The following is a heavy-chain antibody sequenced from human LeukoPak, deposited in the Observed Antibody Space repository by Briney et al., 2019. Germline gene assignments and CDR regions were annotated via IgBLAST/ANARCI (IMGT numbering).Heavy chain of an antibody. D-gene: IGHD4-17*01. V-gene: IGHV1-18*01. CDR3: ASSYGDYDYYYYGMDV. J-gene: IGHJ6*02. CDR1: GYTFTSYG. Sequence: GASVPVSRKASGYTFTSYGISWVRQAPGRGLEWMGWISAYNGNTNYAQKLQGRVTMTTDTSTSTAYMELRSLRSDDTAVYSCASSYGDYDYYYYGMDVWGQGTTVTVSS. CDR2: ISAYNGNT.